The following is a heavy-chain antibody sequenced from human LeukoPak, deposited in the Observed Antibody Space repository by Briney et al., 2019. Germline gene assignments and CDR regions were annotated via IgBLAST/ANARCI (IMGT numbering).Heavy chain of an antibody. CDR1: GDTFSSYA. CDR3: AADSAITMVRGAIDY. CDR2: IIPIFGTA. D-gene: IGHD3-10*01. Sequence: SVKVSCKASGDTFSSYAISWVRQAPGQGLEWMGGIIPIFGTANYAQKFQGRVTITADESTSTAYMELSSLRSEDTAVYYCAADSAITMVRGAIDYWGQGTLVTVSS. J-gene: IGHJ4*02. V-gene: IGHV1-69*13.